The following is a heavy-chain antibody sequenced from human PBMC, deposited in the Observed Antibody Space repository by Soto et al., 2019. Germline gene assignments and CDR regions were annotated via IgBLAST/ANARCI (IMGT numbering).Heavy chain of an antibody. V-gene: IGHV3-30*03. D-gene: IGHD5-18*01. J-gene: IGHJ4*02. CDR1: GFAFSSYG. Sequence: QAQLVESGGGVVQPGRSLRLSCAASGFAFSSYGMHWVGQAPGTGLGWVAVISYDGSLQHYADSVKGRFTISRDNSKNMVLLQISSLRAEDTAVYYCVSDRGYGHASVPYSWGQGTLVSVSS. CDR2: ISYDGSLQ. CDR3: VSDRGYGHASVPYS.